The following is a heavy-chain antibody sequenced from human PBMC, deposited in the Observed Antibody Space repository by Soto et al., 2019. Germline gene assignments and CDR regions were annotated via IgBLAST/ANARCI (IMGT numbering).Heavy chain of an antibody. CDR3: AVWRRRYYDFWSGSVAC. Sequence: GASVKVSCKASGYTFTSYDINWVRQATGQGLEWMGWMNPNSGNTGYAQKFQGRVTMTRNTSISTAYMELSSLRSEDTAVYYCAVWRRRYYDFWSGSVACWGQGTLVTVSS. V-gene: IGHV1-8*01. J-gene: IGHJ4*02. CDR1: GYTFTSYD. CDR2: MNPNSGNT. D-gene: IGHD3-3*01.